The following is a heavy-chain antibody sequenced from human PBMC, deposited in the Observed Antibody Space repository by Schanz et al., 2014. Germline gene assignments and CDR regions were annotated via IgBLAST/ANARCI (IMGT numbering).Heavy chain of an antibody. J-gene: IGHJ4*02. V-gene: IGHV1-46*03. Sequence: QVQLVQSGTQVKKPGASVKVSCKASGYTLSAYSLHWVRQAPGQGLEWMGIVNPSVRGTHFAREFQGRVTVTSDTSTSTVYMELSGLRSEDTAVYYCAWAFDSSGYYFDYWGQGTLVTVSS. CDR1: GYTLSAYS. CDR3: AWAFDSSGYYFDY. CDR2: VNPSVRGT. D-gene: IGHD3-22*01.